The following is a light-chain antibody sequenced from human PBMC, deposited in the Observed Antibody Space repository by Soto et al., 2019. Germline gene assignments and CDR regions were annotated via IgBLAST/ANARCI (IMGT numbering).Light chain of an antibody. Sequence: IVLTQSPGTLSLSPGERATLSCRASQSVSSSYLAWYQKKPGQAPRLLIYGASSRATGIPDRFSGSGSGTDFTLTISILEPEDFAVYYCQQYGNSPWTFGQGTKVEI. V-gene: IGKV3-20*01. J-gene: IGKJ1*01. CDR1: QSVSSSY. CDR2: GAS. CDR3: QQYGNSPWT.